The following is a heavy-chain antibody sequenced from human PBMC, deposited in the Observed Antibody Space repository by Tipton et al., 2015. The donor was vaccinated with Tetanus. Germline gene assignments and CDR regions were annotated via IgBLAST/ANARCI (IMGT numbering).Heavy chain of an antibody. J-gene: IGHJ4*02. D-gene: IGHD3-16*01. V-gene: IGHV4-4*07. CDR2: LHSSGDT. CDR3: ARWGPGVTTWGFDF. CDR1: GGSIRGHF. Sequence: TLSLTCTVSGGSIRGHFWSWIRQPAGKGLEGIGRLHSSGDTTYNPSLKSRVTMSVDTSKNPFSLRLSSVTAADTALYFCARWGPGVTTWGFDFWGQGTLVTVSS.